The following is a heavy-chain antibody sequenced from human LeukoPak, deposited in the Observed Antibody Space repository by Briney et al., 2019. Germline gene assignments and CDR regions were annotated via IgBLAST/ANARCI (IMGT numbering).Heavy chain of an antibody. J-gene: IGHJ3*02. D-gene: IGHD3-22*01. CDR2: ISWNSGSI. CDR1: GFTFDDYA. V-gene: IGHV3-9*01. Sequence: GGSLRLSCAASGFTFDDYAMHWVRQAPGKGLEWVSGISWNSGSIGYADSVKGRFTISRDNAKNSLYLQMNSLRAEDTALYYCAAPYYYDSREYDAFDIWGQGTMVTVSS. CDR3: AAPYYYDSREYDAFDI.